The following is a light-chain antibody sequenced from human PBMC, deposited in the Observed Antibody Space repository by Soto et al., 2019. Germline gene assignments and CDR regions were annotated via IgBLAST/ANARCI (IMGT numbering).Light chain of an antibody. CDR1: QSVSSN. J-gene: IGKJ1*01. Sequence: EIVMTQSAATLSVSPGERATLSCRASQSVSSNLAWYQQKPGQAPRLLIYGASTRATGIPARFSGSGSGTDFTLTISSLQPEDFATYYCQQSYSTPWTFAQRTKVDI. CDR2: GAS. CDR3: QQSYSTPWT. V-gene: IGKV3-15*01.